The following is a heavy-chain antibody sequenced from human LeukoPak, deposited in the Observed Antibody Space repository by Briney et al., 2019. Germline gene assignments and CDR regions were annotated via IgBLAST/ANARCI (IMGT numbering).Heavy chain of an antibody. CDR1: GYSFTSYW. CDR2: IYPGDSDT. J-gene: IGHJ4*02. D-gene: IGHD2-2*01. Sequence: GESLKISCKGSGYSFTSYWIVWVRQMPGKGLEWMGIIYPGDSDTRYSPSFQGQVTISADKSISTAYLQWSSLKASDTAMYYCARPYCSSTCCYSFPYSGQGTLVTVSS. CDR3: ARPYCSSTCCYSFPY. V-gene: IGHV5-51*01.